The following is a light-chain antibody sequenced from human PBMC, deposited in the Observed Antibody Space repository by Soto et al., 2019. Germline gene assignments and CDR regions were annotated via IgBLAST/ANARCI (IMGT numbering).Light chain of an antibody. Sequence: DIQIIQSPSSLSASVGDRVTITCRASQGISNYLAWYQQKPGKVPKLLIYAASTLQSGVPSRFSGSGSGTDFTLTISSLQPEDVATYYCQKYNSAPKTCGQGTKVDIK. V-gene: IGKV1-27*01. J-gene: IGKJ1*01. CDR1: QGISNY. CDR3: QKYNSAPKT. CDR2: AAS.